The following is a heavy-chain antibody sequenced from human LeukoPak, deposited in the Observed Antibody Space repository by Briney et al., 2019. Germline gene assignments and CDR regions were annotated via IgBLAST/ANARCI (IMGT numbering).Heavy chain of an antibody. CDR1: GFTFSSSD. J-gene: IGHJ3*02. V-gene: IGHV3-13*01. Sequence: GGSLRLSCAASGFTFSSSDMHWVRQPTGKGLEWVSAIGTIGDTYYPGSVKGRFTISRDNSKNTLYLQMNSLRAEDTAVYYCARADGPGAAFDIWGQGTMVTVSS. CDR2: IGTIGDT. CDR3: ARADGPGAAFDI. D-gene: IGHD5-24*01.